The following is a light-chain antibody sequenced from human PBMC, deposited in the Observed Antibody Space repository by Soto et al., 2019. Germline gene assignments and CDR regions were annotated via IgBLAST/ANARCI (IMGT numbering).Light chain of an antibody. CDR2: GNN. CDR1: SSNIGAGYD. Sequence: QSVLTQPPSVSGAPGQTVTISCTGSSSNIGAGYDAHWYQQLPGTAPKYLLSGNNNRPSGVPDRFSGSKSGTSASLAITGLQADDEADYYCQSYDTMSVSDVFGTGTKLTVL. J-gene: IGLJ1*01. CDR3: QSYDTMSVSDV. V-gene: IGLV1-40*01.